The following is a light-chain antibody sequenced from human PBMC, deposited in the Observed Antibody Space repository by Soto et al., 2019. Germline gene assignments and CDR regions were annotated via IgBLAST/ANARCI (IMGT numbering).Light chain of an antibody. V-gene: IGKV1-9*01. CDR2: GAS. J-gene: IGKJ3*01. CDR1: QAISSH. Sequence: DIQLTQSPSFLSASVGGRVTITCRASQAISSHLAWYQQKPGKAPNLLIYGASTLQSGGTSRFSGSGSGTQFTLTISSLQPEDFATYYCQQLNSDPLTFGPGTTVDIK. CDR3: QQLNSDPLT.